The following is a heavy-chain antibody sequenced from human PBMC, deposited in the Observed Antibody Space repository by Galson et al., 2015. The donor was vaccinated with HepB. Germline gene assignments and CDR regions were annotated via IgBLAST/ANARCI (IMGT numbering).Heavy chain of an antibody. CDR3: AKRSASGAYYDS. D-gene: IGHD3-10*01. CDR1: GFTFNNYD. CDR2: ITASGGDT. J-gene: IGHJ4*02. Sequence: SLRLSCAASGFTFNNYDMAWVRQAPGKGPEWVSTITASGGDTFYAGSVKGRFTTSRDNSKNMFFLQMNSLRAEDTAEYYCAKRSASGAYYDSWGQGTLVTVSS. V-gene: IGHV3-23*01.